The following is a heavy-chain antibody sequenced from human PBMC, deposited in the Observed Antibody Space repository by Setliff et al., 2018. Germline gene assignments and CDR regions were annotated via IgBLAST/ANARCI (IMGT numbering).Heavy chain of an antibody. V-gene: IGHV4-4*02. CDR3: ARILGYCSGVNCXVPY. D-gene: IGHD2-15*01. Sequence: PSETLSLTCAVSGGSISSSDSNTNWWSWVRQPPGKGLEWIGEINHSGNTNYNPSLKSRVTVSVDKPKNQFSLKLSSVTAADTAVYYCARILGYCSGVNCXVPYWGQGTLVTVSS. CDR1: GGSISSSDSNTNW. CDR2: INHSGNT. J-gene: IGHJ4*02.